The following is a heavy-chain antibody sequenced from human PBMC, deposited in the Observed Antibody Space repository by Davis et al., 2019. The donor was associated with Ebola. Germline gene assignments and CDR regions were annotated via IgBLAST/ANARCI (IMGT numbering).Heavy chain of an antibody. CDR3: ARGGGFGGYGMDV. V-gene: IGHV4-34*01. J-gene: IGHJ6*02. D-gene: IGHD3-10*01. CDR2: INYSGST. CDR1: GGSFSGYY. Sequence: MPSETLSLTCPVYGGSFSGYYWTWIRQPPGKGLEWIGEINYSGSTNYNPSLKSRVTISVDTSKNQFSLKLSSVTAAATAVYYCARGGGFGGYGMDVWGQGTTVTVSS.